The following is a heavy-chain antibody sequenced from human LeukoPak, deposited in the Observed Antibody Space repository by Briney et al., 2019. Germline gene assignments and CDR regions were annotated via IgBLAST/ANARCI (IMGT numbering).Heavy chain of an antibody. CDR1: GGSISSYY. J-gene: IGHJ4*02. CDR2: IYYSGST. V-gene: IGHV4-59*08. D-gene: IGHD4-23*01. CDR3: ARGLRWDYFDY. Sequence: SETLSLTCTVSGGSISSYYWSWIRQPPGKGLEWIGYIYYSGSTNYNPSLKSRVTISVDTSKNQFSLKLSSVTAADTAVYYRARGLRWDYFDYWGQGTLVTVSS.